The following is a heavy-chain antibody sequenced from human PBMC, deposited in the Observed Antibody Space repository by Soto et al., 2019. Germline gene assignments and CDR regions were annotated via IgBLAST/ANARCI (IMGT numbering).Heavy chain of an antibody. Sequence: SLRLSCAASGFTFSSYGMHWVRQAPGKGLEWVAVISYDGSNKYYADSVKGRFTISRDNSKNTLYLQMNSLRAEDTAVYYCAKDLLTYSSSFSHPWFDPWGQGTRVTVSS. V-gene: IGHV3-30*18. CDR1: GFTFSSYG. D-gene: IGHD6-13*01. CDR3: AKDLLTYSSSFSHPWFDP. J-gene: IGHJ5*02. CDR2: ISYDGSNK.